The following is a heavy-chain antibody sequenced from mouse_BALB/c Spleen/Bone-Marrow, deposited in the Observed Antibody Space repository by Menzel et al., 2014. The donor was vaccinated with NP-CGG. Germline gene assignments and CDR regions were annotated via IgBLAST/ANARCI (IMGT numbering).Heavy chain of an antibody. CDR1: GFTFSSFG. CDR2: ISSGSSTI. Sequence: EVQLVESGGGLVQPGGSRKLSCAASGFTFSSFGMHWVRQAPEKGLEWVAYISSGSSTIYYADTVKGRFTISRDNPKNTRFLRMTSLRSEDTAMYYCARLTFPTATYYYAMDYWGQGTSVTVSS. D-gene: IGHD1-2*01. V-gene: IGHV5-17*02. CDR3: ARLTFPTATYYYAMDY. J-gene: IGHJ4*01.